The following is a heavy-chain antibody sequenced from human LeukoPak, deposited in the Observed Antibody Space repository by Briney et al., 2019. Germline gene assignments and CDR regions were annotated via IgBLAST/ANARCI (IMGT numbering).Heavy chain of an antibody. CDR2: IIPILGIA. Sequence: GSSVKVSCKASGGTFSSYASSWVRQAPGQGLEWMGRIIPILGIANYAQKFQGRVTITADKSTSTAYMELSSLRSEDTAVYYCATSLQQLATGDYYYGMDVWGQGTTVTVSS. V-gene: IGHV1-69*04. D-gene: IGHD6-13*01. CDR1: GGTFSSYA. J-gene: IGHJ6*02. CDR3: ATSLQQLATGDYYYGMDV.